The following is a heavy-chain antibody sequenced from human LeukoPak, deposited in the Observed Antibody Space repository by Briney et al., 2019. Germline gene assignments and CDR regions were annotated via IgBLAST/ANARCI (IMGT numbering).Heavy chain of an antibody. J-gene: IGHJ4*02. Sequence: ASVKVSCKASGYIFTSYDINWVRQATGQGLEWMGWMNANSGDTGYAQKFQGRVTMTRNTSINTAYMELSSLRSEDTAIYYCARGGTYLPFGYWGQGTLVIVSS. CDR1: GYIFTSYD. CDR3: ARGGTYLPFGY. D-gene: IGHD3-10*01. V-gene: IGHV1-8*01. CDR2: MNANSGDT.